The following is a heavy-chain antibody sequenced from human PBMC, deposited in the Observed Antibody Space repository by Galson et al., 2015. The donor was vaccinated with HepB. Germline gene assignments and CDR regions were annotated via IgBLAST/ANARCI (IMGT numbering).Heavy chain of an antibody. D-gene: IGHD4-17*01. Sequence: SLRLSCAASGFTFSDYYMSWIRQAPGKGLEWLSYISSSTIYTTSAAAVKGRFTISRDNVKNSMYLQMNRLRAEDTAVYYCARVADSDYGDHSHFDSWGQGTLVTVSS. J-gene: IGHJ4*02. CDR2: ISSSTIYT. CDR3: ARVADSDYGDHSHFDS. V-gene: IGHV3-11*06. CDR1: GFTFSDYY.